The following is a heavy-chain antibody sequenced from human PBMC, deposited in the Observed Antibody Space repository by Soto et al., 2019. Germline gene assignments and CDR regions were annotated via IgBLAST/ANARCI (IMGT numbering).Heavy chain of an antibody. Sequence: SETLSLTCTVSGGSISSYYWSWIRQPPGKGLEWIGYIYYSGSTNYNPSLKSRDTISVDTSKNQFSLKLSSVTAADTAVYYCARKVADLNYYYYYMDVWGKGTTVTVSS. D-gene: IGHD6-19*01. J-gene: IGHJ6*03. CDR1: GGSISSYY. CDR2: IYYSGST. CDR3: ARKVADLNYYYYYMDV. V-gene: IGHV4-59*01.